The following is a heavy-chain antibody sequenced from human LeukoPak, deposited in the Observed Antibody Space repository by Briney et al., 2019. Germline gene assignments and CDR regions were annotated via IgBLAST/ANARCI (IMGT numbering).Heavy chain of an antibody. CDR2: FDPEDGET. CDR1: GYTLTELS. Sequence: ASVKVSCKVSGYTLTELSMHWVRQAPGKGLEWMGGFDPEDGETIYAQKFQGRVTMTEDTSTDTAYMELSSLRSEDTAVYYCATDRYCSGGSCYSGVDWFDLWGQGTLVTVSS. D-gene: IGHD2-15*01. J-gene: IGHJ5*02. CDR3: ATDRYCSGGSCYSGVDWFDL. V-gene: IGHV1-24*01.